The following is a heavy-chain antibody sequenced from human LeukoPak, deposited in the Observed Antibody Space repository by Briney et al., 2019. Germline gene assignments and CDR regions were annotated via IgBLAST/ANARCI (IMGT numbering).Heavy chain of an antibody. J-gene: IGHJ4*02. V-gene: IGHV1-2*02. CDR3: ARDEYYGSGSYYNGWRCDY. D-gene: IGHD3-10*01. Sequence: ASVKASCKASGYTFSGYYMHWVRQAPGQGLEWMGWINPNSGVTNYAQKFQGRVTMTRDTSISTAYMELSSLRSEDTAVYYCARDEYYGSGSYYNGWRCDYWGQGTLVTVSS. CDR2: INPNSGVT. CDR1: GYTFSGYY.